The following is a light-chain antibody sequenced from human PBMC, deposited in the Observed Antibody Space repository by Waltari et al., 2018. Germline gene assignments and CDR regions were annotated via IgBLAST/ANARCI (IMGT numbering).Light chain of an antibody. Sequence: EIVLTQSPGPPPLSPGERATLSCWASQRVGRGLAWYQQKRGQAPRLLIYGASTRASGNPDRFSGSGSGTDFSLTINRLEPEDFAVYYCQHYVRLPVTFGQGTKVEIK. V-gene: IGKV3-20*01. CDR1: QRVGRG. J-gene: IGKJ1*01. CDR2: GAS. CDR3: QHYVRLPVT.